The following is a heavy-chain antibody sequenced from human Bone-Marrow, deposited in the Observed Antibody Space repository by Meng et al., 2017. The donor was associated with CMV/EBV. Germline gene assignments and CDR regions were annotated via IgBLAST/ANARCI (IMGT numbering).Heavy chain of an antibody. Sequence: SCAASGFTFSDYYMSWIRQAPGKGLQWVSYISSSDTTIYYADSVKGRFTMSRDNAKNSLYLHMNSLRAEDTAVYYCATESQAASKVFDYWGQGTRVTGSS. CDR3: ATESQAASKVFDY. D-gene: IGHD6-13*01. J-gene: IGHJ4*02. V-gene: IGHV3-11*01. CDR2: ISSSDTTI. CDR1: GFTFSDYY.